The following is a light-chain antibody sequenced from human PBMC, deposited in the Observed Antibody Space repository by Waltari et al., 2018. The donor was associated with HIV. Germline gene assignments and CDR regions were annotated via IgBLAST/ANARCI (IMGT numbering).Light chain of an antibody. CDR2: EVS. CDR1: SNDVGSYNL. J-gene: IGLJ1*01. Sequence: QSALTQPASVSGSPGQSITMSCTGTSNDVGSYNLFSWYQQHPGKAPKVMIYEVSKRPSGVSNRFSGSKSGNTASLTISGLLAEDEADYYCCSYAGSSTWVFGAGTKVTVL. V-gene: IGLV2-23*02. CDR3: CSYAGSSTWV.